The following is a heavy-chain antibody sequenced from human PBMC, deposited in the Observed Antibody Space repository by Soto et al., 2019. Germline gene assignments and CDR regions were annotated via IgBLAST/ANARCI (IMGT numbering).Heavy chain of an antibody. V-gene: IGHV3-15*01. CDR2: IKSKTDGGTT. Sequence: GGSLRLSCAASGFTFSNAWMSWVRQAPGKGLEWVGRIKSKTDGGTTDYAAPVKGRFTISRDDSKNTLYLQMNSLKTEDTAVYYCTTVGAYCSSTSCPHQGYWGQGTLVTVSS. J-gene: IGHJ4*02. CDR1: GFTFSNAW. CDR3: TTVGAYCSSTSCPHQGY. D-gene: IGHD2-2*01.